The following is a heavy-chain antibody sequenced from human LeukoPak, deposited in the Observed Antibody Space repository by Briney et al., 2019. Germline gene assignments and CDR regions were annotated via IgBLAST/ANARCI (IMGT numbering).Heavy chain of an antibody. CDR1: GYTFTGYY. J-gene: IGHJ4*02. Sequence: GASVKVSCKASGYTFTGYYMHWVRQAPGQGLEWMGWINPNSGGTNYAQKLQGRVTMTTDTSTSTAYMELRSLRSNDTAVYYCARDYYDSSGYYSDLYYFDYWGQGTLVTVSS. CDR2: INPNSGGT. D-gene: IGHD3-22*01. V-gene: IGHV1-2*02. CDR3: ARDYYDSSGYYSDLYYFDY.